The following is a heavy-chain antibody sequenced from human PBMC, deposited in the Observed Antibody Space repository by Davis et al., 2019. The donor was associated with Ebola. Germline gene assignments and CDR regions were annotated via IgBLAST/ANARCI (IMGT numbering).Heavy chain of an antibody. V-gene: IGHV3-30*18. CDR1: GFTFSSYG. Sequence: PGGSLRLSCAASGFTFSSYGMHWVRQAPGKGLEWVAVISYDGSNIYYADSVKGRFTISRDNSKNTLYLQMNSLRAEDTAVYYCAKDRVAIFGEGFDYWGQGTLVTVSS. CDR2: ISYDGSNI. D-gene: IGHD3-3*01. J-gene: IGHJ4*02. CDR3: AKDRVAIFGEGFDY.